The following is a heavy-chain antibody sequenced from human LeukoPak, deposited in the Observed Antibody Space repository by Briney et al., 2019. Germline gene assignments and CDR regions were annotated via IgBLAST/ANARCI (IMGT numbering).Heavy chain of an antibody. CDR2: VIPILDTS. CDR3: AREDGSGSFQPQFDY. D-gene: IGHD3-10*01. Sequence: SVKVSSTSSVGTFTSYAISWVRQAPGQGLEWMGGVIPILDTSKHAQRFQGRVTFTADESTTTVYMELSGLRSEDTAVYYCAREDGSGSFQPQFDYWGQGTLVIVSS. J-gene: IGHJ4*02. V-gene: IGHV1-69*01. CDR1: VGTFTSYA.